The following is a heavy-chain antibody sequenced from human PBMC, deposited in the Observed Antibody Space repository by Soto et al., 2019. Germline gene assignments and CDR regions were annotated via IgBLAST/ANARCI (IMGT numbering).Heavy chain of an antibody. Sequence: QITLKESGPTLVKPTQTLTLTCTFSGFSLSTSGVGVGWIRQPPGKALEWLALIYWDDDKRYSPSLKSRLTITKNTSKNQVVLTMTSMDPVDTATYYCAHISEVQEYFQHWGQGTLVTVSS. J-gene: IGHJ1*01. CDR3: AHISEVQEYFQH. D-gene: IGHD1-1*01. CDR2: IYWDDDK. V-gene: IGHV2-5*02. CDR1: GFSLSTSGVG.